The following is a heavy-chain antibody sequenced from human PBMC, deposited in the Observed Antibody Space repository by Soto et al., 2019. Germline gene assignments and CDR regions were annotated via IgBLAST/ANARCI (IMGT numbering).Heavy chain of an antibody. CDR1: GFTFSSYG. CDR2: IWYDGSNK. J-gene: IGHJ4*02. V-gene: IGHV3-33*01. D-gene: IGHD5-12*01. Sequence: PGGSLRLSCAASGFTFSSYGMHWVRQAPGKGLEWVAVIWYDGSNKYYADSAKGRFTISRDNSKNTLYLQMNSLRAEDTAVYYCARDRRGGYDFDYWGQGTLVTVSS. CDR3: ARDRRGGYDFDY.